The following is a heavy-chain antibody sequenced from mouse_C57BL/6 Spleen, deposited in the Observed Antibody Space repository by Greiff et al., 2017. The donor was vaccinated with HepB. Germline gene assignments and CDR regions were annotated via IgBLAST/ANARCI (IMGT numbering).Heavy chain of an antibody. J-gene: IGHJ1*03. CDR2: IDPETGGT. D-gene: IGHD2-3*01. Sequence: VQLQESGAELVRPGASVTLSCKASGYTFTDYEMHWVKQTPVHGLEWIGAIDPETGGTAYNQKFKGKAILTADKSSSTAYMELRSLTSEDSAVYYCTRSPSYDGYYVGYFDVWGTGTTVTVSS. CDR3: TRSPSYDGYYVGYFDV. V-gene: IGHV1-15*01. CDR1: GYTFTDYE.